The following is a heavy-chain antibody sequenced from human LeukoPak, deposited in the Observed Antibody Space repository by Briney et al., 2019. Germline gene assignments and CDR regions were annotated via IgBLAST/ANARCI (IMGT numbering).Heavy chain of an antibody. Sequence: SETLSLTCTVSGGSISSGGYYWSWIRQHPGKGLEWIGYIYYSGSTYYNPSLKSRVTISVDMSKNQFSLRLTSVTAADTAVYYCARGPPAKPGTGYYYGMDVWGQGTTVTVSS. D-gene: IGHD2-2*01. CDR1: GGSISSGGYY. CDR2: IYYSGST. V-gene: IGHV4-31*03. J-gene: IGHJ6*02. CDR3: ARGPPAKPGTGYYYGMDV.